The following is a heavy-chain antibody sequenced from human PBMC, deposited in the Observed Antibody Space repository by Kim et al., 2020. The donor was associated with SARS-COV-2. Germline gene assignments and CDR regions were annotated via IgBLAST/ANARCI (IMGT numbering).Heavy chain of an antibody. J-gene: IGHJ1*01. CDR1: GFTFSTYW. CDR2: INQGGTET. D-gene: IGHD4-17*01. Sequence: GGSLRLSCAASGFTFSTYWMTWVRQAPGKGLEWVANINQGGTETYYVDSVKGRFTISRDNAKNSLFLDVNSLRVEDTAVYYCARTHYGDYVWGQGTLVT. CDR3: ARTHYGDYV. V-gene: IGHV3-7*01.